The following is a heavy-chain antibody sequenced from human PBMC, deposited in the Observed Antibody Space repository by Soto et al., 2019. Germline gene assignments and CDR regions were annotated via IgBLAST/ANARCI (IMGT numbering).Heavy chain of an antibody. CDR2: ISWNSGRI. CDR3: ARRGPRGYTAYAAFDS. Sequence: ALRLSCAASGFTFDDYAMHGVRQAPGKGLEWVSTISWNSGRIGYADSVKGRFTISRDNTKNSLYLQMNSLRAEDTAVYYCARRGPRGYTAYAAFDSRAQGTVVPVSS. CDR1: GFTFDDYA. V-gene: IGHV3-9*01. D-gene: IGHD5-12*01. J-gene: IGHJ4*02.